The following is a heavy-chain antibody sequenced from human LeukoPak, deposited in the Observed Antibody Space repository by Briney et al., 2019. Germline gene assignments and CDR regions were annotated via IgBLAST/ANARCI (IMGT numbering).Heavy chain of an antibody. Sequence: GGSLRLSCAASGFTFSNYAMSWVRQAPGKGLEWVSAISGSGGSTYYADSVKGRFTISRDNSKNTLYLQMNSLRAEDTAVYYCAKYGDESSGYYSDWGQGTVVTVSS. V-gene: IGHV3-23*01. CDR2: ISGSGGST. J-gene: IGHJ4*02. CDR1: GFTFSNYA. CDR3: AKYGDESSGYYSD. D-gene: IGHD3-22*01.